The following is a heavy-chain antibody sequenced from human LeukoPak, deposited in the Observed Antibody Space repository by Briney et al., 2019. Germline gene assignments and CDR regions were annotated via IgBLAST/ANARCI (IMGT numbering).Heavy chain of an antibody. Sequence: GXXLRLSCAASGFTFSSYSMNWVRQAPGKGLEWVSSISSSSSYIYYADSVKGRFTISRDNGKNSLYLQMNSLRAEDTAVYYCAGVGNDFWSGYYGYWGQGTLVTVSS. CDR2: ISSSSSYI. CDR3: AGVGNDFWSGYYGY. D-gene: IGHD3-3*01. V-gene: IGHV3-21*01. J-gene: IGHJ4*02. CDR1: GFTFSSYS.